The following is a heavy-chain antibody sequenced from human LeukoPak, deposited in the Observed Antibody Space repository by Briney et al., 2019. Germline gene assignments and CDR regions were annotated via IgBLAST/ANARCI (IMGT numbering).Heavy chain of an antibody. CDR1: GFTFSSYS. J-gene: IGHJ6*02. Sequence: PGGSLRLSCAASGFTFSSYSMNWVRQAPGKGLEWVSSISSSSSYIYYADSVKGRFTISRDNAKNSLYLQMNSLRAEDTAVYYCARDRDGGSSSYARRSYYYYYGMDVWGQGTTVTVSS. CDR3: ARDRDGGSSSYARRSYYYYYGMDV. CDR2: ISSSSSYI. D-gene: IGHD2-15*01. V-gene: IGHV3-21*01.